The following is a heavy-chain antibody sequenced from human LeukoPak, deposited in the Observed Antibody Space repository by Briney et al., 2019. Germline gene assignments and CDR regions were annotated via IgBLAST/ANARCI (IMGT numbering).Heavy chain of an antibody. Sequence: GGSLRLSCAASGFTFSSYETNWVRQAPGKGLEWVSYISSSGSTIYYADSVKGRFTISRDNAKNSLYLQMNSLRAEDTAVYYCARGGRDGYDFDYWGQGTLVTVSS. CDR1: GFTFSSYE. J-gene: IGHJ4*02. V-gene: IGHV3-48*03. CDR3: ARGGRDGYDFDY. CDR2: ISSSGSTI. D-gene: IGHD5-12*01.